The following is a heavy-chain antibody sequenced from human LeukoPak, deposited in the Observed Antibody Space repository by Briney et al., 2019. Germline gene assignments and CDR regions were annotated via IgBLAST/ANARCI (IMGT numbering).Heavy chain of an antibody. D-gene: IGHD4-11*01. CDR2: TNSGDRA. CDR3: SRGAYSPNPPYYYYFMDV. V-gene: IGHV3-53*01. J-gene: IGHJ6*03. Sequence: GGSLRLSCAAYGFIVSSTYMSWARQAPGKGLEWVSQTNSGDRATYADSVRGRFTVSSDNLQNAVYLQMNSLRAEDTAVYYCSRGAYSPNPPYYYYFMDVWGKGTTVSVSS. CDR1: GFIVSSTY.